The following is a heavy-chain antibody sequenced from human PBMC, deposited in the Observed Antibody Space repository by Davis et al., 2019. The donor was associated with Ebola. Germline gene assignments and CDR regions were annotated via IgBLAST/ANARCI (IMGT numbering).Heavy chain of an antibody. V-gene: IGHV3-21*03. J-gene: IGHJ4*02. CDR2: ISSSSSYI. CDR3: TREFGGSCDY. Sequence: GGSLRLSCVASGFTFSSYSMNWVRQAPGKGLEWVSSISSSSSYIYYADSVKGRFTISRDNAKNSLYLQMNSLKTEDTAVYYCTREFGGSCDYWGQGTLVTVSS. D-gene: IGHD2-15*01. CDR1: GFTFSSYS.